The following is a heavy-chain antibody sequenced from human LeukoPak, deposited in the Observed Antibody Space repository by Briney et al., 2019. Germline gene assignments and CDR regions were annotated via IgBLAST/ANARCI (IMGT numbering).Heavy chain of an antibody. CDR3: ARGDLTTVTAFDY. D-gene: IGHD4-17*01. Sequence: PSETLSLTCAVYSGSFSGYYWSWIRQPPGKGLEWIGEINQSGSTNYNPSLKSRVTMSVDTSKNQLSLKLSSVTAADTAVYYCARGDLTTVTAFDYWGQGTLVTVSS. CDR2: INQSGST. V-gene: IGHV4-34*01. J-gene: IGHJ4*02. CDR1: SGSFSGYY.